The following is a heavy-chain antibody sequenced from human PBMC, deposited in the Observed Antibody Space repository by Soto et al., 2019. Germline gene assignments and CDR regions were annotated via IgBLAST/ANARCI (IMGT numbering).Heavy chain of an antibody. Sequence: GGSLRLSCAASGFTFSSNAMSWVRQAPGEGLEWVSAISGSGGSTYYADSVKGRFTISRDNSKNTLYLQMNSLRAEDTAVYFCAKTGDYYDSSGYYEVNFDYWGQGTLVTVSS. CDR1: GFTFSSNA. D-gene: IGHD3-22*01. J-gene: IGHJ4*02. V-gene: IGHV3-23*01. CDR2: ISGSGGST. CDR3: AKTGDYYDSSGYYEVNFDY.